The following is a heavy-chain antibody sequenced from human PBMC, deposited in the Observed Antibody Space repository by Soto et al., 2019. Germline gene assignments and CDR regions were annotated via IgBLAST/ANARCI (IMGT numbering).Heavy chain of an antibody. CDR3: ANTRFLPAAITRFDY. J-gene: IGHJ4*02. CDR2: IYYSGST. Sequence: SETLSLTCTVSGGSISSSSYYWGWIRQPPGKGLEWIGSIYYSGSTYYNPSLKSRVTISVDTSKNQFSLKLSSVTAADTAVYYCANTRFLPAAITRFDYWGQGTLVTVSS. D-gene: IGHD2-2*01. CDR1: GGSISSSSYY. V-gene: IGHV4-39*01.